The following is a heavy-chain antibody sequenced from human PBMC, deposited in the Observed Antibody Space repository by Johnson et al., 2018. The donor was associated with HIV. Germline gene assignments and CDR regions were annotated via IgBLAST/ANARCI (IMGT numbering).Heavy chain of an antibody. CDR1: GFTFSSYG. J-gene: IGHJ3*01. CDR3: ARAKLGGVFDL. D-gene: IGHD2-8*02. V-gene: IGHV3-48*04. Sequence: VQLVESGGGVVQPGGSLRLSCAASGFTFSSYGMHWVRQAPGKGLEWVSYISNSGETVFYADSVKGRFIVSRDNTKNSLFLQIDTLRAEDTAVYYCARAKLGGVFDLWGQGTMVTVSS. CDR2: ISNSGETV.